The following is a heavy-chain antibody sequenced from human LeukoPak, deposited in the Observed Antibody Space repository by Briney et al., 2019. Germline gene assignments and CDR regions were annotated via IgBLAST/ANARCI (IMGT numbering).Heavy chain of an antibody. CDR1: GGSISNYY. CDR2: IYYTGST. J-gene: IGHJ3*02. D-gene: IGHD2-2*02. V-gene: IGHV4-59*01. CDR3: ARESPLGYCSSTSCYMPGAFDI. Sequence: PSETLSLTCTVSGGSISNYYWTWIRQPPGKGLEWIGYIYYTGSTNYNPSLKSRVTISVDTSKNQFSLKLSSVTAADTAVYYCARESPLGYCSSTSCYMPGAFDIWGQGTMVTVSS.